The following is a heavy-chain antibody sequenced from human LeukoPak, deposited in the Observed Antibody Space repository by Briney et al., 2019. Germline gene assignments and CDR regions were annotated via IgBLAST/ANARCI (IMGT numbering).Heavy chain of an antibody. J-gene: IGHJ4*02. Sequence: GRSLRLSCAASGFTFNNYGMHWVRQAPGKGLEWMALIWYDGSNKYYADSVKGRFTISRDNSKNTLYLQMNSLRAEDTAVYYCAKGLGNYYFDYWGQGTLVTVSS. D-gene: IGHD1-7*01. CDR3: AKGLGNYYFDY. CDR1: GFTFNNYG. V-gene: IGHV3-33*06. CDR2: IWYDGSNK.